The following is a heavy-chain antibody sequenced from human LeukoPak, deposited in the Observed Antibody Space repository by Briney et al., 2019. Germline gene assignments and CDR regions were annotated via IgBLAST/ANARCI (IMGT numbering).Heavy chain of an antibody. CDR2: TYYRSKWYN. CDR3: ARGAPMGQQLAFDY. CDR1: GDSVSSNSAA. D-gene: IGHD6-13*01. J-gene: IGHJ4*02. Sequence: SQTLSLTCAISGDSVSSNSAAWNWIRQSPSGGLEWLGRTYYRSKWYNDYAVSVKSRITINPDTSKNQFSLQLNSVTPEDTAVYYCARGAPMGQQLAFDYWGQGTLVTVSS. V-gene: IGHV6-1*01.